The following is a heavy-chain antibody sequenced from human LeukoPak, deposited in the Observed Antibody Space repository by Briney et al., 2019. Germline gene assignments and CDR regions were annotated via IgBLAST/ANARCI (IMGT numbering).Heavy chain of an antibody. CDR1: GYTFTGYY. J-gene: IGHJ5*02. CDR3: ARVGAAMAPEGYNWFDP. V-gene: IGHV1-2*02. Sequence: GASVKVSCKASGYTFTGYYMHWVRQAPGQGLEWMGWINPNSGGTNYAQKFQGRVTMTRDTSISTAYMEPSRLRSDDTAVYYCARVGAAMAPEGYNWFDPWGQGTLVTVSS. CDR2: INPNSGGT. D-gene: IGHD5-18*01.